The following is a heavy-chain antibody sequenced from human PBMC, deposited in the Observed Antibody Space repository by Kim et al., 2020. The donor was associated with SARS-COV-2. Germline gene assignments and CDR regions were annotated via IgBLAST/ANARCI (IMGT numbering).Heavy chain of an antibody. J-gene: IGHJ4*02. D-gene: IGHD3-9*01. Sequence: NPSLKSRVTISVDTSKNQFSLKLSSVTAADTAVYYCARIGAFDWLLYFDYWGQGTLVTVSS. V-gene: IGHV4-59*01. CDR3: ARIGAFDWLLYFDY.